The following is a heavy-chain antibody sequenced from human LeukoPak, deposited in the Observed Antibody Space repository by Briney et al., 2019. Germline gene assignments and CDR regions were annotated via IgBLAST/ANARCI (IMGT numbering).Heavy chain of an antibody. Sequence: SETLSLTRTVSGGSISSSSYYWGWIRQPPGKGLEWIGSIYYSGSTYYNPSLKSRVTISVDTSKNQFSLKLSSVTAAGTAVYYCARLVASITSFDYWGQGTLVTVSS. CDR1: GGSISSSSYY. CDR2: IYYSGST. V-gene: IGHV4-39*01. D-gene: IGHD2-21*01. CDR3: ARLVASITSFDY. J-gene: IGHJ4*02.